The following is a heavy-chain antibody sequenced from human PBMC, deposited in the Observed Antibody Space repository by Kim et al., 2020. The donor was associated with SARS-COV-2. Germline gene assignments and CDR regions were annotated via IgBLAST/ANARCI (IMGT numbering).Heavy chain of an antibody. J-gene: IGHJ4*02. CDR3: ARARGVGGRGFDY. Sequence: FYSESVKVRCTVFRDNAKKSLSLQMNTLRVEDTAVDYCARARGVGGRGFDYWGQGTLVTVSS. D-gene: IGHD1-26*01. V-gene: IGHV3-7*03.